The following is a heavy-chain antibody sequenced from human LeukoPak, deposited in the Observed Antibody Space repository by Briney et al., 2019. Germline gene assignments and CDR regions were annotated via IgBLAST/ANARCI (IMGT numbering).Heavy chain of an antibody. J-gene: IGHJ5*02. D-gene: IGHD1-26*01. CDR3: TRVNLRGSQYNWLDP. CDR2: ITPVIDSA. CDR1: GGTFRSHI. Sequence: SVKVSCKTSGGTFRSHIFRWVRQAPGQGLEWMGSITPVIDSARYAQKFQDRITITADTSTGTAYLHLSSLTSEDTAIYYCTRVNLRGSQYNWLDPWGQGTLVTVSS. V-gene: IGHV1-69*08.